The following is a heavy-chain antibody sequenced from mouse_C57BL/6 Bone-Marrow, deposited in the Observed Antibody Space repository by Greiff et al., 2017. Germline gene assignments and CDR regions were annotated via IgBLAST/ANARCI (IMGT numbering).Heavy chain of an antibody. V-gene: IGHV2-2*01. D-gene: IGHD4-1*01. CDR3: ARKGTNWDGGDFFDY. Sequence: VQLHQSGPGLVQPSQSLSITCTVSGFSLTSYGVHWVRQSPGKGLEWLGVIWSGGSTDYNAAFISRLSISKDNSKSQVFFKMNSLQADDTAIYYCARKGTNWDGGDFFDYWGQGTTLTVSS. CDR2: IWSGGST. CDR1: GFSLTSYG. J-gene: IGHJ2*01.